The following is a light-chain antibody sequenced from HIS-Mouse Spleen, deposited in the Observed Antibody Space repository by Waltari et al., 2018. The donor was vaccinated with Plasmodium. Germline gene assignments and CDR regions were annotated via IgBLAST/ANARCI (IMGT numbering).Light chain of an antibody. CDR3: YSTDSSGNHRV. Sequence: SYELTQPPSVSVSTGQTARITCSGDALPKKHAYWYQQKSGQAPVLVIYENSKRPSGIPERFSGSSSGTMATLTISGAQVEDEADYYCYSTDSSGNHRVFGGGTKLTVL. CDR2: ENS. V-gene: IGLV3-10*01. CDR1: ALPKKH. J-gene: IGLJ3*02.